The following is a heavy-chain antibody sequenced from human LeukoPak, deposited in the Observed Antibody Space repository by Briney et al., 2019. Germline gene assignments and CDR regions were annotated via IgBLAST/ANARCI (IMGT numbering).Heavy chain of an antibody. CDR1: GFTFSNYG. J-gene: IGHJ4*02. CDR2: IWYDGGYK. V-gene: IGHV3-33*01. D-gene: IGHD3-22*01. CDR3: ARNYYDSSGYQEATFNY. Sequence: AGGSLRLSCAASGFTFSNYGMHWVRQAPGKGLGWVAGIWYDGGYKYYADSVKGRFTISRDNSKNTLFLQMDSLRAEDTAVYYCARNYYDSSGYQEATFNYWGQGTLVTVSS.